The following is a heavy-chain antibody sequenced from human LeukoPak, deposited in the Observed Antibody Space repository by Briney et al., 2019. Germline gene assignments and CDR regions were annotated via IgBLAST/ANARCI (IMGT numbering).Heavy chain of an antibody. Sequence: SDTLSLTCTVSGGSISSYYWSWIRQPPGKGLEWIGYIYYSGSTNYNPSLKSRVTISVDTSKNQFSLKLSSVTAADTAVYYCARHIAGDSDYWGQGTLVTVSS. V-gene: IGHV4-59*08. D-gene: IGHD6-13*01. CDR2: IYYSGST. CDR3: ARHIAGDSDY. J-gene: IGHJ4*02. CDR1: GGSISSYY.